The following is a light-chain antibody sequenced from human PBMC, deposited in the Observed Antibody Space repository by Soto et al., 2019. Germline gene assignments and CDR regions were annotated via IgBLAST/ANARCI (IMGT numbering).Light chain of an antibody. V-gene: IGKV3-20*01. CDR1: QSVTTR. CDR3: QQCGGSPST. Sequence: IVLTQSPGTLSLSPGERVTLSCRASQSVTTRLAWYQHKPGQAPRLLMSGASSRASGVQVRFIGSGPGTDFTRTISRLEPEDFALYYCQQCGGSPSTLGLGTRLEIK. J-gene: IGKJ5*01. CDR2: GAS.